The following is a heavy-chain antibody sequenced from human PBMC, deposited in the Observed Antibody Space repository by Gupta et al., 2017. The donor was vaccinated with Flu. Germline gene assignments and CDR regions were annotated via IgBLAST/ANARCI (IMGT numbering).Heavy chain of an antibody. J-gene: IGHJ4*02. CDR1: GVTFSHNG. V-gene: IGHV3-30*18. Sequence: QVQLVEAGGGVVQPCRSLRLYCAASGVTFSHNGMHWGRQAPGKGLECVSVISYDGINKFYVDSVKCRFTISRDNSKNTLYLQMNSLRAEDTAVYYCAKDRYSSGWYGGDNWGQGTLVTVSS. CDR2: ISYDGINK. CDR3: AKDRYSSGWYGGDN. D-gene: IGHD6-19*01.